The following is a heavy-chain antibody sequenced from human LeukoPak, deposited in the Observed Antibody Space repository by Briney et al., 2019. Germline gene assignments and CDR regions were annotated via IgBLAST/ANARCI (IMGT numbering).Heavy chain of an antibody. V-gene: IGHV3-20*04. Sequence: GGSLRLSCAASGFTFDDYGMSWVRQVPGKGLEWVSGNNWNGGSTGYADSVKGRFTISRDNAKNSLYLQMNSLRAEDTAFYYCAREGYCSTTSCAYGMDVWGQGTTVTVSS. CDR2: NNWNGGST. D-gene: IGHD2-2*01. J-gene: IGHJ6*02. CDR1: GFTFDDYG. CDR3: AREGYCSTTSCAYGMDV.